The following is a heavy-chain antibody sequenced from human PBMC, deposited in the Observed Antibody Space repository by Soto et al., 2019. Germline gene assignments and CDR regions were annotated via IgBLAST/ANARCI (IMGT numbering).Heavy chain of an antibody. J-gene: IGHJ4*02. CDR1: GFTFSSYG. V-gene: IGHV3-33*01. CDR3: ARERRHSSSWYGLGY. CDR2: IWYDGSNK. Sequence: GGSLRLSCAASGFTFSSYGMHWVRQAPGKGLEWVAVIWYDGSNKYYADSVKGRFTISRDNSKNTLYLQMNSLRAEDTAVYYCARERRHSSSWYGLGYWGQGTLVTVS. D-gene: IGHD6-13*01.